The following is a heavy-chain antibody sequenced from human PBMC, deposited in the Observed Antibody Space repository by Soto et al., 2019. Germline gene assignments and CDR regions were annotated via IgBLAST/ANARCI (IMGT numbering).Heavy chain of an antibody. J-gene: IGHJ4*02. CDR2: IYYSGST. Sequence: SETLSLTCTVSGGSISSSSYYWGWIRQPPGKGLEWIGSIYYSGSTYYNPSLKSRVTISVDTSENQFSLKLSSVTAADTAVYYCARHTTVTTYCWGQGTLVTVSS. D-gene: IGHD4-17*01. V-gene: IGHV4-39*01. CDR1: GGSISSSSYY. CDR3: ARHTTVTTYC.